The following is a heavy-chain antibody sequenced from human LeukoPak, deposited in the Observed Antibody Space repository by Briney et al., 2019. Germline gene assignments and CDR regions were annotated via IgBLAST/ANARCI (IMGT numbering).Heavy chain of an antibody. D-gene: IGHD3-10*01. CDR3: ARDSVVRGVIGY. CDR2: IYSGGST. CDR1: GFTFSSYD. Sequence: GGSLRLSCAASGFTFSSYDLSWVRQAPGKGLEWVSVIYSGGSTYYADSVKGRFTISRDNSKNTLYLQMNSLRAEDTAVYYCARDSVVRGVIGYWGQGTLVTVSS. J-gene: IGHJ4*02. V-gene: IGHV3-53*01.